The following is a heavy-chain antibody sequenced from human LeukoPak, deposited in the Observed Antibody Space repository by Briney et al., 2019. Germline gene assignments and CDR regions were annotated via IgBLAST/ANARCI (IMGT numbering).Heavy chain of an antibody. D-gene: IGHD3-3*01. CDR2: INHSGST. CDR1: GGSFSGYY. Sequence: SETLSLTCAVYGGSFSGYYWSWIRQPPGKGLEWIGEINHSGSTNYNPSLKSRVTISVDTSKNQFSLKLSSVTAADTAVYYCARGGSITIFGVVSGYQNWFDPWGQGTLVTVSS. J-gene: IGHJ5*02. CDR3: ARGGSITIFGVVSGYQNWFDP. V-gene: IGHV4-34*01.